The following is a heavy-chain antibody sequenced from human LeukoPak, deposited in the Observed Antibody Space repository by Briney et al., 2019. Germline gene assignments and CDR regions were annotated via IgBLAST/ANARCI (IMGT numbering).Heavy chain of an antibody. CDR3: ARHHYYGSGSYYNPPIPDY. D-gene: IGHD3-10*01. J-gene: IGHJ4*02. CDR1: GGSISGSSYY. CDR2: IYYSGST. Sequence: PSETLSLTCTVSGGSISGSSYYWGWIRQPPGKGLEWIGSIYYSGSTYYNPSLKSRVTISVDTSKNQFSLKLSSVTAADTAVYYCARHHYYGSGSYYNPPIPDYWGQGTLVTVSS. V-gene: IGHV4-39*01.